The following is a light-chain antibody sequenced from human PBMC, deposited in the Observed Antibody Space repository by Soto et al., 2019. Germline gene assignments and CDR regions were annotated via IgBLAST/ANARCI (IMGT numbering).Light chain of an antibody. Sequence: EISLTQSPVTLSLYPEERATLSCRASQSVDSYLAWYQQKPGQAPRLLIYDVSNRATGIPARFSGSGSGTEFTLTISSLQPDDFATYYCQQYNSYSLTFGQGTRLEI. CDR1: QSVDSY. V-gene: IGKV3-11*01. CDR3: QQYNSYSLT. J-gene: IGKJ5*01. CDR2: DVS.